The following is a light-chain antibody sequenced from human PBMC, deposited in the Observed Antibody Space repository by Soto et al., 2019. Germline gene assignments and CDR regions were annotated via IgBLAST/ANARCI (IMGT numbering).Light chain of an antibody. CDR1: SGHSSYA. CDR2: LNSDGSH. CDR3: QAWGTGVV. Sequence: QLALTQSPSSSASLGASVKLTCTLSSGHSSYAIAWHQQQPEKGPRYLMKLNSDGSHSKGDGIPDRFSGSSSGAERYLTISSVQSEDEADYYCQAWGTGVVFGGGTTLTVL. V-gene: IGLV4-69*01. J-gene: IGLJ2*01.